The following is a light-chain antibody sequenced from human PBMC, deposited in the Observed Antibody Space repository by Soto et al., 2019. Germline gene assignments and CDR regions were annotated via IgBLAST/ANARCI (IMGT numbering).Light chain of an antibody. CDR2: LEGSGSY. CDR3: ETWDSNTRV. J-gene: IGLJ3*02. Sequence: QAVVTQSSSASASLGSSVKLTCTLSSGHSSYIIAWHQQQPGKAPRYLMKLEGSGSYNKGSEVPDRFSGSSSGADRYLTISNLQFEDEADYYCETWDSNTRVFGGGTMLTVL. V-gene: IGLV4-60*02. CDR1: SGHSSYI.